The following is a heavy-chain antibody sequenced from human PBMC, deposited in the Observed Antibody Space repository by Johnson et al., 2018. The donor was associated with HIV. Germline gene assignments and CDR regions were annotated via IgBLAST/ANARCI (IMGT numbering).Heavy chain of an antibody. Sequence: VQLVESGGGVVQPGGSLRLSCAASGFTFSSYAMSWVRQAPGKGLEWVSVIYSGGSTYYADSVKGRFTISRDNSKNTLYLQMNSLRAEDTAVYYCARESRGSGWGIDAFDIWGQGTMVTVSS. D-gene: IGHD6-19*01. CDR1: GFTFSSYA. J-gene: IGHJ3*02. V-gene: IGHV3-66*01. CDR2: IYSGGST. CDR3: ARESRGSGWGIDAFDI.